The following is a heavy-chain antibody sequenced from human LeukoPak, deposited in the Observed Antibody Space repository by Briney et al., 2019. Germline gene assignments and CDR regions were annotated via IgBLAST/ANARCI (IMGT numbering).Heavy chain of an antibody. D-gene: IGHD6-6*01. J-gene: IGHJ4*02. CDR1: GFTFSSYG. CDR3: AKRRYSSSSWDYFDY. CDR2: ISYDGSNK. V-gene: IGHV3-30*18. Sequence: GGSLRLSCAASGFTFSSYGMHWVRQAPGKGLEWVAVISYDGSNKYYADSVKGRFTISRDNPKDTLYLQMNSLRAEDTAVYYCAKRRYSSSSWDYFDYWGQGTLVTVSS.